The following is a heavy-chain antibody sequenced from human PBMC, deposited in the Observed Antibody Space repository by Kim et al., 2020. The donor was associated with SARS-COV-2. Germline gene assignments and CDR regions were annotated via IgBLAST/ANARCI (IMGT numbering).Heavy chain of an antibody. J-gene: IGHJ4*02. V-gene: IGHV4-39*07. CDR2: IYYSGST. CDR1: GGSISSSSYY. D-gene: IGHD3-22*01. CDR3: ARDLGYYYDSSGYEVGY. Sequence: SETLSLTCTVSGGSISSSSYYWGWIRQPPGKGLEWIGSIYYSGSTYYNPSLKSRVTISVDTSKNQFSLKLSSVTAADTAVYYCARDLGYYYDSSGYEVGYWGQGTLVTVSS.